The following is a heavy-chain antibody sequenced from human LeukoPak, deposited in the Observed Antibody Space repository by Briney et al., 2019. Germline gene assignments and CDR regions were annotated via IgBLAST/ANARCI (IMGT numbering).Heavy chain of an antibody. J-gene: IGHJ5*02. CDR2: ISYDGSNK. CDR1: GFTFSSYA. CDR3: AKDYSKTSYYGSGTYYRPNWFDP. V-gene: IGHV3-30*04. D-gene: IGHD3-10*01. Sequence: GRSLRLSCAASGFTFSSYAMHWVRQAPGKGLEWVAVISYDGSNKYYADSVKGRLTISRDNSKNTLYLQMNSLRAEDTAVYYCAKDYSKTSYYGSGTYYRPNWFDPWGQGTLVTVSS.